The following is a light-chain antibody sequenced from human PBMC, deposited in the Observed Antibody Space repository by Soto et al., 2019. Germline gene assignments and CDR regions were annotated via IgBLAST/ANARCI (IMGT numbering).Light chain of an antibody. V-gene: IGKV1-8*01. CDR3: QQYHTYPPLT. CDR2: AAS. CDR1: QDISSY. J-gene: IGKJ4*01. Sequence: AIRMTQSPSSFSASTGDRVTITCRASQDISSYLAWYQQKPGKAPKVLIYAASTLQSGVPSRFSGSGSGTDFTLTISGLQSGDFATYYCQQYHTYPPLTFGGGTKVEIK.